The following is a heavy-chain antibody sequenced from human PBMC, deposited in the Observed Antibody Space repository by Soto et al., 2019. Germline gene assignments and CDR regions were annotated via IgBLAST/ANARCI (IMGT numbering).Heavy chain of an antibody. CDR2: LSHDGSNK. CDR3: ARDRDGGTYTYFDN. J-gene: IGHJ4*02. Sequence: QVHLVESGGGVVQPGRSLRLSCAASGFIFSAFGIHWVRQAPGKGLEWVAFLSHDGSNKYYADSVRGRFSISRDNSKNTVYLQMNSLRADDTAVYYCARDRDGGTYTYFDNWGQGTRVTVSS. CDR1: GFIFSAFG. D-gene: IGHD1-26*01. V-gene: IGHV3-30*03.